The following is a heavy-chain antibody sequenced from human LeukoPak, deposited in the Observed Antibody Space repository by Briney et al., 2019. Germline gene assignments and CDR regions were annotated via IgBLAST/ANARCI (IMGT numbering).Heavy chain of an antibody. Sequence: ASVKVSCKASGYTFTSYGIGWVRQAPGQGLEWMGWISTYNGNTYYAQKLQGRVTMTTDTSTSTAYMELRSLRSDDTAVYYCARDTQRWAFDIWGQGTMVTVSS. V-gene: IGHV1-18*01. CDR2: ISTYNGNT. J-gene: IGHJ3*02. CDR1: GYTFTSYG. CDR3: ARDTQRWAFDI. D-gene: IGHD3-16*01.